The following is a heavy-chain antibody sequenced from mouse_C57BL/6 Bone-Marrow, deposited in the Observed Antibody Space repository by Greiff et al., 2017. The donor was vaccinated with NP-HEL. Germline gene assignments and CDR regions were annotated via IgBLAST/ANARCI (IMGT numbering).Heavy chain of an antibody. CDR1: GYTFTSYW. J-gene: IGHJ4*01. Sequence: VQLQQPGAELVKPGASVKMSCKASGYTFTSYWITWVKQRPGQGLEWIGDIYPGSGSTTYNEKFKSKATLTVDTSSSTAYMQLSSLTSEDSAVYYCARKCITTVVDGAMDYWGQGTSVTVSS. CDR2: IYPGSGST. D-gene: IGHD1-1*01. CDR3: ARKCITTVVDGAMDY. V-gene: IGHV1-55*01.